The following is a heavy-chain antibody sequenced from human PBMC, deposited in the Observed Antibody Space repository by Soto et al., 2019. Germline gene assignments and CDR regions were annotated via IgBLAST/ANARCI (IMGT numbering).Heavy chain of an antibody. Sequence: GESLKISCAASGFTFSSYAMSWVRQAPGKGLEWVSAISGSGGSTYYADSVKGRFTISRDNSKNTLYLQMNSLRAEDTAVYYCAKDAVSEYDFWSGYYYGMDVWGQGTTVTVSS. CDR1: GFTFSSYA. J-gene: IGHJ6*02. CDR3: AKDAVSEYDFWSGYYYGMDV. CDR2: ISGSGGST. V-gene: IGHV3-23*01. D-gene: IGHD3-3*01.